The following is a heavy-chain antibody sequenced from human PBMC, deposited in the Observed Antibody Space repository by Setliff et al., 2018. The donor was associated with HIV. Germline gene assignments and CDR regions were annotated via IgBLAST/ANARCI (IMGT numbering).Heavy chain of an antibody. J-gene: IGHJ4*02. D-gene: IGHD3-10*01. CDR2: VYHGGRT. CDR3: ARGRHGLGLDV. Sequence: SETLSLTCVVSGHSISSDYYWGWIRQSPGKGLVWIGSVYHGGRTYHSPSLKSRVTISTHTSKNQFSLELTSVTAADTAIYYCARGRHGLGLDVWGQGTLVTVSS. CDR1: GHSISSDYY. V-gene: IGHV4-38-2*01.